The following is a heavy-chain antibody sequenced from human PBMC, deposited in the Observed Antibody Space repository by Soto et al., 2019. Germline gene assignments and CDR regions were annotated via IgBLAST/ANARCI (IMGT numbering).Heavy chain of an antibody. CDR3: ARDGTIEEYYYDSSGSYYGMDV. CDR2: ISAYNGNT. Sequence: QVQLVQSGAEVKKPGASVKVSCKASGYTFTSYGISWVRQAPGQGLEWMGWISAYNGNTNYAQKLQGRVTMTTDTSTSTAYMELRSLRSDDTAVYYCARDGTIEEYYYDSSGSYYGMDVWGQGTTVTVSS. V-gene: IGHV1-18*04. CDR1: GYTFTSYG. D-gene: IGHD3-22*01. J-gene: IGHJ6*02.